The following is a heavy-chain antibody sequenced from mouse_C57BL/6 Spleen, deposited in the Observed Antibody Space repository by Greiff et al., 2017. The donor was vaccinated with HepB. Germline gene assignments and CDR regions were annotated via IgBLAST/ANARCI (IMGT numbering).Heavy chain of an antibody. Sequence: QVQLKESGAELVKPGASVKLSCKASGYTFTSYWMQWVKQRPGQGLEWIGEIDPSDSYTNYNQKFKGKATLTVDTSSSTAYMQLSSLTSEDSAVYYCARELRLRRYFDYWGQGTTLTVSS. CDR3: ARELRLRRYFDY. CDR2: IDPSDSYT. J-gene: IGHJ2*01. CDR1: GYTFTSYW. D-gene: IGHD3-2*02. V-gene: IGHV1-50*01.